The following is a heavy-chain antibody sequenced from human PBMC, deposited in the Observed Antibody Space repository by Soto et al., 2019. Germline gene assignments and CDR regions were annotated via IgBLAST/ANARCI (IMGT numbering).Heavy chain of an antibody. J-gene: IGHJ5*02. V-gene: IGHV4-39*01. CDR3: ARQAVETYYDYIWGSYRP. CDR2: IYYSGST. CDR1: GGSISSSSYY. D-gene: IGHD3-16*02. Sequence: QLQLQESGPGLVKPSETLSLTCTVSGGSISSSSYYWGWIRQPPGKGLEWMGSIYYSGSTYYNPSLKSRVTISVDTSKNQFSLKLSSVTAADTAVYYCARQAVETYYDYIWGSYRPWGQGTLVTVSS.